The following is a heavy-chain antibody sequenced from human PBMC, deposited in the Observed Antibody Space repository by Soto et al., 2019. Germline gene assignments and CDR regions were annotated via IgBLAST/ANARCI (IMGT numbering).Heavy chain of an antibody. CDR1: GFSLNTRGVG. J-gene: IGHJ4*02. CDR2: ISWDDEK. D-gene: IGHD3-9*01. CDR3: AHRRGDLLTVHYYFDY. V-gene: IGHV2-5*02. Sequence: ITLKESGPTLVKPTQTLTLTCTFSGFSLNTRGVGVGWIRQPPGKALEWLALISWDDEKRYSQSLKSRLTITKDTSENQVVLTMTNMDPVDTATYYCAHRRGDLLTVHYYFDYWGQGTLVTVSS.